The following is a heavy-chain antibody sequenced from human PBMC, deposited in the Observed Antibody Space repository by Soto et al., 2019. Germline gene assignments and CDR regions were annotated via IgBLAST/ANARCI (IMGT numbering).Heavy chain of an antibody. CDR3: ARQWGEGYKVPYLDQ. J-gene: IGHJ4*02. D-gene: IGHD3-10*01. CDR2: IWYDGSRT. CDR1: RFSFSTYG. Sequence: QVQLVESGGGVVQPGTSLRLSCAASRFSFSTYGMHWVRQAPGKGLEWVAVIWYDGSRTSYTDSVKGRFTISRDNSRKTLYLEMESLRAEDTAVYFCARQWGEGYKVPYLDQWGQGTLVTVSS. V-gene: IGHV3-33*01.